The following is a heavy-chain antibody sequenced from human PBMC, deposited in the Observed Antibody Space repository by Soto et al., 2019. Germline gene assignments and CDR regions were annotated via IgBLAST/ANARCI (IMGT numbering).Heavy chain of an antibody. CDR3: AKDRGIIVKAGDAVDV. CDR2: ISDSGDRT. D-gene: IGHD3-16*02. V-gene: IGHV3-23*01. CDR1: GFTLSMSA. J-gene: IGHJ3*01. Sequence: EVQLMESGGGLVQPGGSLRLSCASSGFTLSMSAVNWVRQAPGKGLEWVSYISDSGDRTYYADSVKGRFTISRDRSKNTVSLQMDSLRAEDTAVYYCAKDRGIIVKAGDAVDVWGQGTKVSVSS.